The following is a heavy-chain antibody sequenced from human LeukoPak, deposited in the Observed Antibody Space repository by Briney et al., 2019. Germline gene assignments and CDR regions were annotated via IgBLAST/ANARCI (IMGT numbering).Heavy chain of an antibody. J-gene: IGHJ4*02. CDR2: VNLQGST. CDR3: AREGGPYRPLDY. V-gene: IGHV4-4*02. Sequence: SETLSLTCGVSGGSISNTNWWTWFRQPPGKGLEWIGEVNLQGSTNYNPSLKGRVAISVDKSENLISLKLTSVTAADTAVYYCAREGGPYRPLDYSGQGTLVTVAS. CDR1: GGSISNTNW.